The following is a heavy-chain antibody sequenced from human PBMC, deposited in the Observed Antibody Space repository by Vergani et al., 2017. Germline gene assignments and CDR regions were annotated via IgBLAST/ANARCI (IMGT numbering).Heavy chain of an antibody. J-gene: IGHJ4*02. V-gene: IGHV1-8*03. CDR1: GYTFTSYD. CDR2: MNPNSGNT. CDR3: ARPGGSGSYLVGDTDFDY. Sequence: QVQLVQSGAEVKKPGASVKVSCKASGYTFTSYDINWVRQATGQGLEWMGWMNPNSGNTGYAQKVQGRVTITRNTSISTAYMELSSLRSEDTAVYYCARPGGSGSYLVGDTDFDYWGQGTLVTVSS. D-gene: IGHD3-10*01.